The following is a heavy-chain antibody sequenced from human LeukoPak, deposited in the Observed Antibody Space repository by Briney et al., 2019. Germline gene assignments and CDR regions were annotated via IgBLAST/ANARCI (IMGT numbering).Heavy chain of an antibody. CDR3: ARGQYSTWSFYNHYYMDV. CDR1: GGSISWGGYY. CDR2: IYHSGST. D-gene: IGHD6-6*01. V-gene: IGHV4-30-2*01. J-gene: IGHJ6*03. Sequence: SLSLTFTGTGGSISWGGYYWSWMREPPGKGLEWLGYIYHSGSTYYNPYLKSRVTISVVRSKNQLSLKLSSVTAADTAVYYCARGQYSTWSFYNHYYMDVWGTGTTVTVSS.